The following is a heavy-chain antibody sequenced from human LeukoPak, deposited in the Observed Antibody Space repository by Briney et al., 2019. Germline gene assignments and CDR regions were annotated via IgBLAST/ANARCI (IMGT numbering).Heavy chain of an antibody. J-gene: IGHJ4*02. D-gene: IGHD2-2*01. CDR1: GFNFNTYA. V-gene: IGHV3-30-3*01. CDR3: ARHYCSSTGCAPLDF. CDR2: TSYNGNNK. Sequence: GGSLRLSCAASGFNFNTYAMYWVRQAPGKGLEWVAVTSYNGNNKYYADSVKGRFTISRDNAEKSLYLQMNSLRADDTAVYYCARHYCSSTGCAPLDFWGQGTLVIVSS.